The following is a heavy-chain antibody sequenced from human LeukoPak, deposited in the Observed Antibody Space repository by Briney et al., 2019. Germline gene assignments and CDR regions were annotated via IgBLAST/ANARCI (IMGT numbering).Heavy chain of an antibody. J-gene: IGHJ6*02. CDR3: AKEEYAYYYGMDV. D-gene: IGHD2-8*01. Sequence: AGGSLRLSCAASGFTFSSYAMSWVRQAPGKGLEWVSSISGSGGSTYYADSVKGRFTISRDNSKNTLYLQMNSLRAEDTAVYYCAKEEYAYYYGMDVWGQGTTVTVSS. CDR2: ISGSGGST. CDR1: GFTFSSYA. V-gene: IGHV3-23*01.